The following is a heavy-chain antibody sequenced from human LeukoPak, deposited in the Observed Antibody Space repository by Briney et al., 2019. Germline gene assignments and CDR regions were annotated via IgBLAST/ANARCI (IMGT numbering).Heavy chain of an antibody. Sequence: SETLSLTCTVSGGSISSSSYYWGWIRQPPGKGLEWIGSIYSSGSTYYNPSLKRRVTISVDRSKNQFSLKLRSVTAADTAGYYCARSGSGYLRYYFDYWGQGTLVTVSS. CDR3: ARSGSGYLRYYFDY. D-gene: IGHD5-12*01. CDR2: IYSSGST. J-gene: IGHJ4*02. V-gene: IGHV4-39*07. CDR1: GGSISSSSYY.